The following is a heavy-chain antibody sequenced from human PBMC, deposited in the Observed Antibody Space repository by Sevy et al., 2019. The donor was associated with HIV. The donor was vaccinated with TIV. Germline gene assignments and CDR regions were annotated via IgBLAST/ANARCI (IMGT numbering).Heavy chain of an antibody. Sequence: SETLSLTCTVSGGAITSGDYYWNWIRQPPGKGLEWIGYIYHSASVFYNPSLQSRAMISQDTSKNQFSLKLSSVTAADTALYFCARERGYTYLFMDIWGQGTPVTVSS. V-gene: IGHV4-30-4*01. CDR2: IYHSASV. J-gene: IGHJ4*02. CDR3: ARERGYTYLFMDI. D-gene: IGHD5-18*01. CDR1: GGAITSGDYY.